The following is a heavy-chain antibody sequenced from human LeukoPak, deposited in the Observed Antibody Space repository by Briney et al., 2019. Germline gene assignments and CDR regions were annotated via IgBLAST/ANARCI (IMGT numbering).Heavy chain of an antibody. CDR2: FDPEDGET. D-gene: IGHD4-17*01. V-gene: IGHV1-24*01. CDR3: AGAYGDYDLIDY. J-gene: IGHJ4*02. Sequence: ASVKVSCKVSGDTLTELSMHWVRQAPGKGLEWMGGFDPEDGETIYAQKFQGRVTMTEDTSTDTAYMELSSLRSEDTAVYYCAGAYGDYDLIDYWGQGTLVTVSS. CDR1: GDTLTELS.